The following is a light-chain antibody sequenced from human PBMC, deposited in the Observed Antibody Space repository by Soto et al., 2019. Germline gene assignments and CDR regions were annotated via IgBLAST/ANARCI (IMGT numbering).Light chain of an antibody. V-gene: IGLV2-23*01. CDR3: CSYAGSSSVV. CDR1: SSDVGSYNL. CDR2: EGS. J-gene: IGLJ2*01. Sequence: QSVLPQPASVSGSPGQSITISCTGTSSDVGSYNLVSWYQQHPGKAPKLMIYEGSKRPSGVSNRFSGSKSGNTASLTISGLQAEDESDYYCCSYAGSSSVVFGGGTKVTVL.